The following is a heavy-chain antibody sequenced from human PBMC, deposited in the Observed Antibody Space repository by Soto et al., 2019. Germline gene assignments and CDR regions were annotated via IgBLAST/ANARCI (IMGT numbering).Heavy chain of an antibody. D-gene: IGHD6-19*01. CDR1: GFTFDDYT. Sequence: EVQLVESGGVVVQPGGSLRLSCAASGFTFDDYTMHWVRQAPGKGLELVSLISWDGGSTYYADSVKGRFTISRDNSKNSLYLQMNSLRTEDTALYYCAKDKGIAVAGDSYYFDYWGQGTLVTVSS. V-gene: IGHV3-43*01. J-gene: IGHJ4*02. CDR2: ISWDGGST. CDR3: AKDKGIAVAGDSYYFDY.